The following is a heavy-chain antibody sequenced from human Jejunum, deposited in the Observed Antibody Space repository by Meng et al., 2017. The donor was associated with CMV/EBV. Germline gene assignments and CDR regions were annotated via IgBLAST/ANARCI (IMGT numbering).Heavy chain of an antibody. V-gene: IGHV2-70*20. CDR1: GFSLNTTGMY. CDR3: ARIGTIAGWFDP. CDR2: IDWDDDK. D-gene: IGHD2-21*01. J-gene: IGHJ5*02. Sequence: FSGFSLNTTGMYVSWVRQPPGKALEWLALIDWDDDKYYSTSLQTRLTISKDTSKNQVVLKMTNMDPVDTGTYYCARIGTIAGWFDPWGQGTLVTVSS.